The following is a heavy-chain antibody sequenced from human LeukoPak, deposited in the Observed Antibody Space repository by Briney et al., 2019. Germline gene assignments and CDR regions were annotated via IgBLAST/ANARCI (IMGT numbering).Heavy chain of an antibody. CDR3: TRGSTYGTFDY. V-gene: IGHV3-73*01. J-gene: IGHJ4*02. CDR2: IRSKANNSAT. Sequence: GGSLRLSCAASGFTFSGSTIHWVRQASGKGLEWVGHIRSKANNSATEYAASLKGRFTISRDDSKNTAFLQMNSLKTEDTAVYYCTRGSTYGTFDYWGQGTLVIVSS. CDR1: GFTFSGST. D-gene: IGHD2-2*01.